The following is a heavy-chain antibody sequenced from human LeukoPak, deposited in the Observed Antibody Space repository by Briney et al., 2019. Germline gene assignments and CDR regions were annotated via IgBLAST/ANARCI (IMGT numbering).Heavy chain of an antibody. Sequence: GGSLRLSCAASGFTFRSYGMHWVRQAPGKGLEWVAVISYDGSNKNYADSVKGRFTLSRDNSKNTLYLQMNSLRAEDTAVYFCARDTLALGDSSGLHYWGQGTLVTVPS. J-gene: IGHJ4*02. V-gene: IGHV3-30*03. D-gene: IGHD3-22*01. CDR3: ARDTLALGDSSGLHY. CDR1: GFTFRSYG. CDR2: ISYDGSNK.